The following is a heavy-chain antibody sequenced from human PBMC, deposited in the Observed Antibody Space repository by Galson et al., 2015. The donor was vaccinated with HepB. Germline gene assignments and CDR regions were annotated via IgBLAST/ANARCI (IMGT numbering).Heavy chain of an antibody. CDR2: ISAYNGNT. CDR1: GYTFTSYG. V-gene: IGHV1-18*01. D-gene: IGHD3-22*01. J-gene: IGHJ3*02. CDR3: ARDRGIVGASLLGSAFDI. Sequence: SVKVSCKASGYTFTSYGISWVRQAPGQGLEWMGWISAYNGNTNYAQKLQGRVTMTTDTSTSTAYMELRSLRSDDTAVYYCARDRGIVGASLLGSAFDIWGQGTMVTVSS.